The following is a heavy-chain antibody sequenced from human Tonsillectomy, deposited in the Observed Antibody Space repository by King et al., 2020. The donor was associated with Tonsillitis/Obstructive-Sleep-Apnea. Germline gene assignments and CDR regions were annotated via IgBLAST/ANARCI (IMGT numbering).Heavy chain of an antibody. Sequence: VQLVESGGGLVKPGGSLRLSCAASGFTFSNAWMSWVRQAPGKGLEWVGRIKSKTDGGTTDDAAPVKGRVTISRDDLKNTLYLQMNTLTTEDTAVYYCTTDEAAAVNMVDYWGQGTLVTVSS. V-gene: IGHV3-15*01. CDR3: TTDEAAAVNMVDY. CDR1: GFTFSNAW. CDR2: IKSKTDGGTT. D-gene: IGHD6-13*01. J-gene: IGHJ4*02.